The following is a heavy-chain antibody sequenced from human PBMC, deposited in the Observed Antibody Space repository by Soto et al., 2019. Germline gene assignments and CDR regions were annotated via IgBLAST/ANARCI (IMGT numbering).Heavy chain of an antibody. CDR3: AKESGQWLAGHDLFDY. V-gene: IGHV3-23*01. J-gene: IGHJ4*02. Sequence: EVQLLESGGGLVQPGGSLRLSCAASGFTFSSYAMSWVRQAPGKGLEWVSAISGSGGSTYYADSVKGRFTISRDNSKNTLYLQMNSLRAEDTAVYYCAKESGQWLAGHDLFDYWGQGTLVTVSS. CDR1: GFTFSSYA. D-gene: IGHD6-19*01. CDR2: ISGSGGST.